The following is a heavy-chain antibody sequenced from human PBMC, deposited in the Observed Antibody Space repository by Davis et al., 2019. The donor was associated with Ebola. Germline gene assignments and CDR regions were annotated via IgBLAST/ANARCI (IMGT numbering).Heavy chain of an antibody. V-gene: IGHV1-46*01. CDR3: ATQDGITIFVPRNYYYYGMDV. CDR1: GYTFTGYY. Sequence: ASVPVSCKASGYTFTGYYMHWVRQAPGQGLEWMGLINPSGGSTSYAQKFQGRVTMTRDTSTSTVYMELRSLRSEDTAVYYCATQDGITIFVPRNYYYYGMDVWGQGTTVTVSS. CDR2: INPSGGST. D-gene: IGHD3-9*01. J-gene: IGHJ6*02.